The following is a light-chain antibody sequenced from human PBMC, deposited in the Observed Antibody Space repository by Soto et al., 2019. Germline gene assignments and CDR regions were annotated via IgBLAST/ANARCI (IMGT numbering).Light chain of an antibody. CDR2: NNN. J-gene: IGLJ2*01. V-gene: IGLV1-44*01. Sequence: QSVLTQPPSASGTPGQRVTISCSGSGSNIGSNTVNWYQQLPGTAPNLLIYNNNQRPSGVPDRFSASKSDTSASLSISGLRSEDEADYYCASWDDSLDGHVVFGGGTKVTVL. CDR3: ASWDDSLDGHVV. CDR1: GSNIGSNT.